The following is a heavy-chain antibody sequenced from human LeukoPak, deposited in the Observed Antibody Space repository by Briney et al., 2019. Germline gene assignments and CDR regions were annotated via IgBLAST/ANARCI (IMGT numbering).Heavy chain of an antibody. D-gene: IGHD6-19*01. V-gene: IGHV4-30-2*01. CDR2: IYHSGST. Sequence: SETLSLTCTVSGGSISSGGYYWSWIRQPPGKGLEWIGYIYHSGSTYYNPSLKSRVTISVDRSKNQFSLKLSSVTAADTAVYYCARVLAVAGVRWFDPWGQGTLVTVSS. CDR3: ARVLAVAGVRWFDP. CDR1: GGSISSGGYY. J-gene: IGHJ5*02.